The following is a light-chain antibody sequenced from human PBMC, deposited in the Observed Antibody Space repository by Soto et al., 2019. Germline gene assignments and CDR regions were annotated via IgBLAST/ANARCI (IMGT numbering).Light chain of an antibody. J-gene: IGLJ2*01. V-gene: IGLV2-14*01. CDR2: DVS. CDR1: SSDVGSYNY. Sequence: QSALTQPASVSGSPGQSITISCTGTSSDVGSYNYVSWYQQHPGKAPKLLIYDVSNRPSGVSNRFSGSKSGNTASLTISGLQPKDEADYYCSSYTTKNTVVLGGGTKVTVL. CDR3: SSYTTKNTVV.